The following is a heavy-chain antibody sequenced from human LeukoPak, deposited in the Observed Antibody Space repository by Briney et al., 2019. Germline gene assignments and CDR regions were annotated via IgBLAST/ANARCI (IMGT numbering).Heavy chain of an antibody. D-gene: IGHD1-26*01. V-gene: IGHV3-7*01. CDR1: GFTFSLYW. J-gene: IGHJ6*03. CDR3: ASRSYRDNYYYYYMDV. CDR2: INPDGSQK. Sequence: GGSLRLSCAASGFTFSLYWMTWVRQSPGKGLEWVADINPDGSQKYSVDSVKGRFTISRDNAKNSLYLQMNSLRAEDTAVYYCASRSYRDNYYYYYMDVWGKGTTVTVSS.